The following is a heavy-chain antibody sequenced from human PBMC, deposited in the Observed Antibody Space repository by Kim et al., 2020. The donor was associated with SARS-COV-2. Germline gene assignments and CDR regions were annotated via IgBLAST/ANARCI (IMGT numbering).Heavy chain of an antibody. CDR2: IYNNNGKT. CDR3: AKDHPSSGWPAFEC. V-gene: IGHV3-23*05. CDR1: GFTVSRYA. D-gene: IGHD3-22*01. Sequence: GGSLRLSCAASGFTVSRYAMSWVRQAPGKGLEWVSAIYNNNGKTYYADSVRGRFIISRDNYENTVYLQMNSLRADDTALYYYAKDHPSSGWPAFECWGQG. J-gene: IGHJ1*01.